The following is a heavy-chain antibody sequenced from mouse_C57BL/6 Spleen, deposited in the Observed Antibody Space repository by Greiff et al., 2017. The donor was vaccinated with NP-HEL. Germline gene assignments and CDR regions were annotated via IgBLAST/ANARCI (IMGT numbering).Heavy chain of an antibody. CDR3: ARPYYYGYLDY. J-gene: IGHJ2*01. CDR2: IDPSDSYT. Sequence: QVQLQQPGAELVMPGASVKLSCKASGYTFTSYWMHWVKQRPGQGLEWIGEIDPSDSYTNYNQKFKGKSTLTVDKSSSTAYMQLSSLTSEDSAVYYCARPYYYGYLDYWGQGTTLTVSS. V-gene: IGHV1-69*01. D-gene: IGHD1-1*01. CDR1: GYTFTSYW.